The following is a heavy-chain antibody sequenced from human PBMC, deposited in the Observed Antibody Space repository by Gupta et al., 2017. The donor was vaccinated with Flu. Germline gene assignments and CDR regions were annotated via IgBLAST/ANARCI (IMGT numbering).Heavy chain of an antibody. CDR3: SRCLNGICRRGRGFDS. V-gene: IGHV3-23*01. CDR1: GIPFSTHS. D-gene: IGHD2-8*01. CDR2: MSGSGGDI. J-gene: IGHJ4*02. Sequence: EVQLLKSGVGLVPPGGSLRIPCAAAGIPFSTHSLSWARQPPGKGLEWVPVMSGSGGDIDYGDSVKGRFTSARDNSANTLYLQMISLRAEDTAGYYCSRCLNGICRRGRGFDSWGPGTRVTGS.